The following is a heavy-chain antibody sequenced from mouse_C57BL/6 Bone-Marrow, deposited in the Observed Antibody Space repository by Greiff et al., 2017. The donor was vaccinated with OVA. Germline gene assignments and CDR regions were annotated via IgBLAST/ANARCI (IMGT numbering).Heavy chain of an antibody. CDR1: GFTFSSYA. J-gene: IGHJ2*01. Sequence: EVKVVESGGGLVKPGGSLKLSCAASGFTFSSYAMSWVRQTPEKRLEWVATISDGGSYTYYPDNVKGRFTISRDNAKNNLYLQMSHLKSEDTAMYYCARERDYYDYDGGHDWGQGTTLTVSS. V-gene: IGHV5-4*01. D-gene: IGHD2-4*01. CDR2: ISDGGSYT. CDR3: ARERDYYDYDGGHD.